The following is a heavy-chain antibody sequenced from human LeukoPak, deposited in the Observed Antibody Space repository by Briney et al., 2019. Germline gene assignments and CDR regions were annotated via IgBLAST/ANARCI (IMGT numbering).Heavy chain of an antibody. D-gene: IGHD3-22*01. CDR3: ARDPIVKVVVNKADAFDI. V-gene: IGHV3-30*04. Sequence: GRSLRLSCAASGFTFSSYAMHWVRQAPGKGLEWVAVISYDGSNKYYADSVKGRFTISRDNSKNTLYLQMNSLRAEDTAVYYCARDPIVKVVVNKADAFDIWGQGPMVTVSS. J-gene: IGHJ3*02. CDR2: ISYDGSNK. CDR1: GFTFSSYA.